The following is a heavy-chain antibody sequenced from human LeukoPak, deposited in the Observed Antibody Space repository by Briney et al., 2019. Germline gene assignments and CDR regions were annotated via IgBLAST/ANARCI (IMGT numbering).Heavy chain of an antibody. CDR1: GGSISSYY. D-gene: IGHD1-7*01. CDR3: AGTGTTHFDY. Sequence: SKTLSLTCTVSGGSISSYYWSWIRQPPGKGLEWIGYIYTSGSTNYNPSLKSRVTISVDTSKNQFSLKLSSVTAADTAVYYCAGTGTTHFDYWGQGTLVTVSS. J-gene: IGHJ4*02. CDR2: IYTSGST. V-gene: IGHV4-4*09.